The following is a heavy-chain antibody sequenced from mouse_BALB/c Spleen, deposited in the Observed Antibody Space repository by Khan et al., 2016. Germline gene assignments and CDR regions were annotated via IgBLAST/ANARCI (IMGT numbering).Heavy chain of an antibody. Sequence: QIQLVQPGPELKKPGETVRISCKASGYTFTTAGMQWVQKMPGKGLKWIGWLNTHSGVPKYAEDFTGRFAFSLEPSASTAYLQITHLKKKDTATYFGARTGTDGVDYWGQGTTLTVSS. CDR1: GYTFTTAG. D-gene: IGHD4-1*01. V-gene: IGHV9-4*02. CDR2: LNTHSGVP. CDR3: ARTGTDGVDY. J-gene: IGHJ2*01.